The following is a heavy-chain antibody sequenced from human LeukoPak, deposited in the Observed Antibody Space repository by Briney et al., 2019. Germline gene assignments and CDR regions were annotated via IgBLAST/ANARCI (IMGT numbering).Heavy chain of an antibody. D-gene: IGHD5-24*01. CDR3: ARDIGRGWLHFYSDY. J-gene: IGHJ4*02. CDR1: GYTFTGYY. CDR2: INPNSGGT. V-gene: IGHV1-2*02. Sequence: ASVKVSCKASGYTFTGYYMHWVRQAPGQGLEWMGWINPNSGGTNYAQKFQGRVTMTRDTSISTAYMELSRLRSDDTAVYYCARDIGRGWLHFYSDYWGQGTLVTVSS.